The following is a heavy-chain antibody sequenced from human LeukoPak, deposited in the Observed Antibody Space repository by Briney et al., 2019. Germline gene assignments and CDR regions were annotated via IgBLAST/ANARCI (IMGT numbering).Heavy chain of an antibody. Sequence: ASVKVSCKASGYTFTSYDINWARQATGQGLEWMGWMNPNSGNTGYAQKFQGRVTMTRNTSISTAYMELSSLRSEDTAVYYCARGPLYSGNYGMDVWGQGTTVTVSS. CDR2: MNPNSGNT. V-gene: IGHV1-8*01. CDR1: GYTFTSYD. J-gene: IGHJ6*02. CDR3: ARGPLYSGNYGMDV. D-gene: IGHD3-10*01.